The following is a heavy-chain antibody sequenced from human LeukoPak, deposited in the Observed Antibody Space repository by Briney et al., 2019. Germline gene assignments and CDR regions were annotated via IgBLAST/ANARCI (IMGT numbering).Heavy chain of an antibody. V-gene: IGHV1-2*02. D-gene: IGHD5-24*01. CDR1: GYTFTSYA. CDR3: ARDRYGDGFGHLDY. Sequence: ASVKLSCKASGYTFTSYAIHWVRQAPGQGLEWMGWITPSGGTNYPQKFQGRVAITWDTSITTAYMDLSRLTSDDTAVYYCARDRYGDGFGHLDYWGQGALVTVSS. CDR2: ITPSGGT. J-gene: IGHJ4*02.